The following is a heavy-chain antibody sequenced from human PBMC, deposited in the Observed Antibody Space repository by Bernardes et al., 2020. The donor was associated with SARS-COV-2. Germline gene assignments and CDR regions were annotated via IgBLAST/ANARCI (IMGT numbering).Heavy chain of an antibody. CDR3: AIMMVGPTNYYYYYGMDV. V-gene: IGHV1-8*01. CDR2: MNPNSGNT. D-gene: IGHD1-26*01. J-gene: IGHJ6*02. Sequence: ASVKVSCKTSGYTFTAYDISWVRQATGQGLEWMGWMNPNSGNTGYAQKFQGRLTMTRDTSISTAYMELTSLTSDDTAIYFCAIMMVGPTNYYYYYGMDVWGPGTTVTVSS. CDR1: GYTFTAYD.